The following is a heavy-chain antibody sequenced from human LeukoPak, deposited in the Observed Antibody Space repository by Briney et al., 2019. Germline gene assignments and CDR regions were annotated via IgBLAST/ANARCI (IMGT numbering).Heavy chain of an antibody. Sequence: GGSLRLSCAASGFTFSSYEMNWVRQAPGKGLEWVSYISSSGSTIYYADSVKGRFTISRDNAKNSLYLQMNSLRAEDTAVYYCARVTGGYNLVDYWGQGTLVTVSS. CDR2: ISSSGSTI. D-gene: IGHD5-24*01. V-gene: IGHV3-48*03. J-gene: IGHJ4*02. CDR3: ARVTGGYNLVDY. CDR1: GFTFSSYE.